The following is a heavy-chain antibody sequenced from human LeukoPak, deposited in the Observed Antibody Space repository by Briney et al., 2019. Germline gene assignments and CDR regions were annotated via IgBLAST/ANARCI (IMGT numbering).Heavy chain of an antibody. Sequence: GSLRLSCAASGFTFWNYAVGWVRQAPGKGPEWISSIINTGTATYYADSVKGRFTISRDSSMNTLYLQMNTLRVEDTALYYCVKDRAYLRRGFDDWGQGTLVTVSS. J-gene: IGHJ4*02. CDR1: GFTFWNYA. D-gene: IGHD2-21*01. CDR2: IINTGTAT. V-gene: IGHV3-23*01. CDR3: VKDRAYLRRGFDD.